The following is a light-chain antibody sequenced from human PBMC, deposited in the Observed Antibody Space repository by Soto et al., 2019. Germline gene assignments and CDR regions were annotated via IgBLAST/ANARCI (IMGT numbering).Light chain of an antibody. V-gene: IGLV2-23*01. Sequence: QSALTQPASVSGSPGQSITISCTGTSSDVENYNLISWYQQHPGKVPKPIIYEGSKRPSEVSHRFSASKSGNTASLTISGLQAEDEADYYCCSYARSSTVVFGGGIKVTVL. J-gene: IGLJ2*01. CDR2: EGS. CDR1: SSDVENYNL. CDR3: CSYARSSTVV.